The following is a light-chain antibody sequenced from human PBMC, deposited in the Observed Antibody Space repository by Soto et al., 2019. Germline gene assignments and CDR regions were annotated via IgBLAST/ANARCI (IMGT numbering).Light chain of an antibody. Sequence: EIVLTQSPGTLSLSPGERATLSCRAERIVTNSYLAWYQQKPGQAPSLLIYGASRRSTGIPGRFSGSGSGTDFTLTISRLEPEDCAVYFCQQYGSSPVTFGQGTRLEIK. CDR3: QQYGSSPVT. CDR1: RIVTNSY. CDR2: GAS. J-gene: IGKJ5*01. V-gene: IGKV3-20*01.